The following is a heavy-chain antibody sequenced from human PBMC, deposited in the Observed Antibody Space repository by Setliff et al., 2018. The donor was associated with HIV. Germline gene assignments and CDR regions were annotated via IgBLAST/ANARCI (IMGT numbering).Heavy chain of an antibody. J-gene: IGHJ4*02. V-gene: IGHV3-15*05. Sequence: GGSLRLSCAVSGFYFTNAWMTWVRQTPGKGLEWVGRIKSKIDGETRHYAASVKGRFTISRNDSTDTLYLQMNSLEIEDTGVYYCTIGVLPQLYDVVGGDFWGQGTLVTVSS. CDR3: TIGVLPQLYDVVGGDF. CDR2: IKSKIDGETR. D-gene: IGHD3-10*02. CDR1: GFYFTNAW.